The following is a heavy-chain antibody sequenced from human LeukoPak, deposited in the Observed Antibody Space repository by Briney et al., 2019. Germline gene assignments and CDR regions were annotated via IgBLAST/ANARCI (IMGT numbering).Heavy chain of an antibody. CDR2: ISYDGSNK. CDR1: GFTFSSYG. J-gene: IGHJ1*01. CDR3: AKDPQGSGWPAQYFQH. D-gene: IGHD6-19*01. V-gene: IGHV3-30*18. Sequence: PGGSLRLSCAASGFTFSSYGMHWVRQAPGKGLEWVAVISYDGSNKYYADSVKGRFTISRDNSKNTLYLQMNSLRAEDTAVYYCAKDPQGSGWPAQYFQHWGQGTLVTVSS.